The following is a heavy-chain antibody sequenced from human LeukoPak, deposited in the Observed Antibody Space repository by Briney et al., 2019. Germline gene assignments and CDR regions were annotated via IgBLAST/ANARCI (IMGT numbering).Heavy chain of an antibody. CDR3: ARAQIAAAGTMWSDY. Sequence: GASVKASCKASGYTFTSYGISWVRQAPGQGLEWMGWISAYNGNTNYAQKLQGRVTMTTDTSTSTAYMELRSLRSDDTAVYYCARAQIAAAGTMWSDYRGQGTLVTVSS. CDR1: GYTFTSYG. J-gene: IGHJ4*02. CDR2: ISAYNGNT. V-gene: IGHV1-18*01. D-gene: IGHD6-13*01.